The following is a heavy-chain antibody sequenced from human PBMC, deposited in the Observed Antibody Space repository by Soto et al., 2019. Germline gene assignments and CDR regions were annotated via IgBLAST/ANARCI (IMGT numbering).Heavy chain of an antibody. J-gene: IGHJ3*02. CDR1: GFTFSSYA. Sequence: DVQLLESGGGLVQPGGSLRLSCAASGFTFSSYAMSWVRQAPGKGLEWVSAISGSGGSTYYADSVKGRFTISRDNSKNTLYLLMNSLRAEDTAVYYCAKIPHSSSWYLDAFDIWGQGTMVTVSS. CDR2: ISGSGGST. V-gene: IGHV3-23*01. D-gene: IGHD6-13*01. CDR3: AKIPHSSSWYLDAFDI.